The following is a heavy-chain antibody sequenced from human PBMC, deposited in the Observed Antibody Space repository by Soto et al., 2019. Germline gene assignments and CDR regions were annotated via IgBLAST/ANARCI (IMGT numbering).Heavy chain of an antibody. CDR1: GFTFSNYW. J-gene: IGHJ4*02. CDR2: IDKEGSDT. CDR3: VRDQPTLPGLFDH. V-gene: IGHV3-74*01. Sequence: EVQLVESGGGLVQPGGSLRLSCAASGFTFSNYWIHWVRQAPGKGLVWVSRIDKEGSDTNYADSVKGRFTISRDNAKNTVYLQMNSLRAEDTAVYYCVRDQPTLPGLFDHWGQGTLVTVSS. D-gene: IGHD4-17*01.